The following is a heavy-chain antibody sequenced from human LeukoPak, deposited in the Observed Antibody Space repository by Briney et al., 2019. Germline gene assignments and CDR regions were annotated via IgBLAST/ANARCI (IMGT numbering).Heavy chain of an antibody. V-gene: IGHV3-7*01. D-gene: IGHD1-26*01. CDR1: GFSFSSYW. Sequence: GGSLRLSCEVSGFSFSSYWMNWVRQAPGQGLEWVANINQRGSDKYYVDPVKGRFTISSDNARNSLYLQMNSQRQEVTAVWYCGRGEPDYWGQGTLVTVSS. CDR3: GRGEPDY. J-gene: IGHJ4*02. CDR2: INQRGSDK.